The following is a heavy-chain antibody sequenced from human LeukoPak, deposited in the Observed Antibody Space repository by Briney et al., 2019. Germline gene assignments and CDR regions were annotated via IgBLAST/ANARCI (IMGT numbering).Heavy chain of an antibody. D-gene: IGHD1-26*01. CDR2: ILPIFGIA. CDR3: ARDPLDTGEGSLPRAYYYYGMDV. J-gene: IGHJ6*02. Sequence: GSSVKVSCKASGGTFSSYAISWVRQAPGQGLEWMGRILPIFGIANYAQKFQGRVTITADKSTSTAYMELSSLRSEDTAVYYCARDPLDTGEGSLPRAYYYYGMDVWGQGTTVTVSS. CDR1: GGTFSSYA. V-gene: IGHV1-69*04.